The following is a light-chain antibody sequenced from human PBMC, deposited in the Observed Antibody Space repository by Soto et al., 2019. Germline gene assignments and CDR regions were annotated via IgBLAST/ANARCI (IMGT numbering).Light chain of an antibody. J-gene: IGKJ1*01. Sequence: EFVLTQSPGTLSLSPGERATLSCRASQTVRNNYLAWYQHKPGQAPRLLISGASSRATGIPDRFSGSGSATDLTITISRLEPEDFEVYYCQQYGSSPWTFGQGTKVDIK. CDR1: QTVRNNY. V-gene: IGKV3-20*01. CDR3: QQYGSSPWT. CDR2: GAS.